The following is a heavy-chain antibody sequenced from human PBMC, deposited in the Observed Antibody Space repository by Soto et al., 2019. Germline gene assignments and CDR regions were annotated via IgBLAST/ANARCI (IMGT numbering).Heavy chain of an antibody. J-gene: IGHJ4*02. D-gene: IGHD3-10*01. CDR1: AASTTSQY. CDR3: GRGRNGSGDY. Sequence: SETLSPTCTLSAASTTSQYWSCIRQPPGKGLEWLGYIFHSLRATYNPSLGSRCTISLETSKNQPTLSLRSVTAEEPPIYSCGRGRNGSGDYWGQGTLVTVSS. CDR2: IFHSLRA. V-gene: IGHV4-59*11.